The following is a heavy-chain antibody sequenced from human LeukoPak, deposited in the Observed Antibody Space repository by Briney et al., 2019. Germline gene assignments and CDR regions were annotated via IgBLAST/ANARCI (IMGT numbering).Heavy chain of an antibody. CDR3: AKALRYYFGY. CDR1: GYSISSGYY. Sequence: SETLSLTCTVSGYSISSGYYWGWIRQPPGKGLEWIGSIYHSGSSYYNPSLKSRVTISVDTSKNHFSLKLSSVTAADTAVYYCAKALRYYFGYWGQGTLVTVSS. CDR2: IYHSGSS. V-gene: IGHV4-38-2*02. J-gene: IGHJ4*02.